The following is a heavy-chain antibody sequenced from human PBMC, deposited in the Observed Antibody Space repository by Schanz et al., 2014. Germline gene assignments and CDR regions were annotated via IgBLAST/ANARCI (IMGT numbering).Heavy chain of an antibody. CDR2: IYSGIGA. J-gene: IGHJ4*02. V-gene: IGHV3-66*01. D-gene: IGHD3-22*01. CDR3: ARVHHYDPSGWGHFDY. CDR1: GFTVSSNH. Sequence: EGQLAESGGGLVQPGGSLRLSCAVSGFTVSSNHMSWVRQAPGKGLEWVSVIYSGIGAYYADSVKDRFTVSRDNSKNTVYLQMNRLRAEDTAVYYCARVHHYDPSGWGHFDYWGQGALVTVSS.